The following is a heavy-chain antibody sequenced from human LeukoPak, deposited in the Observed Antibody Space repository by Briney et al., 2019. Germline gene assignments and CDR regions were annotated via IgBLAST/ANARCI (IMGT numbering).Heavy chain of an antibody. V-gene: IGHV4-34*01. J-gene: IGHJ3*02. CDR3: ARGLEDIVVVVAASGDAFDI. CDR2: INHSGST. Sequence: PSETLSLTCAVYGGSFSGYYWSWIRQPPGKGLEWIGEINHSGSTNYNPSLKSRVTISVDTSKNQFSLKLSSVTAADTAVYYCARGLEDIVVVVAASGDAFDIWGQGTMVTVSS. CDR1: GGSFSGYY. D-gene: IGHD2-15*01.